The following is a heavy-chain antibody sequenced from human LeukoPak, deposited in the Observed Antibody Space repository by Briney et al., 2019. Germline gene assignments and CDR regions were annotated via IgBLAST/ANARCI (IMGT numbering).Heavy chain of an antibody. Sequence: SETLSLTCTVSGGSISSYYWSWIRQPAGKGLEWIGRIYTSGSTNYNPSLKSRVTMSVDTSKNQISLKLSSVTAADTAVYYCARAAPEYYYGSGSSYYFDYWGQGTLVTVSS. CDR2: IYTSGST. V-gene: IGHV4-4*07. CDR3: ARAAPEYYYGSGSSYYFDY. CDR1: GGSISSYY. D-gene: IGHD3-10*01. J-gene: IGHJ4*02.